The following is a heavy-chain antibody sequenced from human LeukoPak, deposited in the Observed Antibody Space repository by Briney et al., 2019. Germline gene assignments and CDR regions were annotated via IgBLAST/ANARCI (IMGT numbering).Heavy chain of an antibody. CDR1: GFTFSSYG. CDR2: ISGSGGST. CDR3: ARIQLRYFDWSDY. D-gene: IGHD3-9*01. Sequence: GGSLRLSCAASGFTFSSYGMSWVRQAPGKGLEWVSAISGSGGSTYYADSVKGRFTISRDNSKNTLYLQMNSLRAEDTAVYYCARIQLRYFDWSDYWGQGTLVTVSS. V-gene: IGHV3-23*01. J-gene: IGHJ4*02.